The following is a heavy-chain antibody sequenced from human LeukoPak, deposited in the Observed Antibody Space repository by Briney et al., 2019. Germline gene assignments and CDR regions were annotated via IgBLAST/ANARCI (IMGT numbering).Heavy chain of an antibody. Sequence: SVKVSCKASGGTFSSYAISWVRQAPGHGLEWMGRIIPIFGTANYAQTFQGRVTITADESTSTAYMELSSLRSEDTAVYYCARERRGYDYVWGSYRSFDYWGQGTLVTVSS. V-gene: IGHV1-69*13. J-gene: IGHJ4*02. CDR2: IIPIFGTA. CDR3: ARERRGYDYVWGSYRSFDY. CDR1: GGTFSSYA. D-gene: IGHD3-16*02.